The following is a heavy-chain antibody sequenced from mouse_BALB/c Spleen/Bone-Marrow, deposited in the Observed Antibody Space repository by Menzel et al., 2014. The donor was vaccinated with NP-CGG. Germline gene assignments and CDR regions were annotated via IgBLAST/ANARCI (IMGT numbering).Heavy chain of an antibody. J-gene: IGHJ4*01. D-gene: IGHD1-2*01. V-gene: IGHV2-6*02. CDR2: IWSDGST. CDR1: GFSLTTYV. Sequence: VQGVESGPGLVAPSQSLSITCTVSGFSLTTYVLHWVRQPPGKALEWLVVIWSDGSTTYNSALKSRLSISKDNSKSQVFLKMSSLQTDDTAMYYCATSLLRPAMDYWGQGTSVTASS. CDR3: ATSLLRPAMDY.